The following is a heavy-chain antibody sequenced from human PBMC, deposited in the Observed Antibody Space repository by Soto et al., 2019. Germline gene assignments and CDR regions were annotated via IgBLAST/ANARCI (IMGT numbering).Heavy chain of an antibody. J-gene: IGHJ3*02. CDR3: AKFGWGGSYSESHASDI. CDR1: GYTFTSYY. V-gene: IGHV1-46*01. D-gene: IGHD1-26*01. Sequence: ASVKVSCKASGYTFTSYYMHWVRQAPGQGLEWMGIINPSGGTSYAQKFQGRVTMTRDTSTSTVYMELTSPRSEDTALYSCAKFGWGGSYSESHASDIWGQGTMVTVSS. CDR2: INPSGGT.